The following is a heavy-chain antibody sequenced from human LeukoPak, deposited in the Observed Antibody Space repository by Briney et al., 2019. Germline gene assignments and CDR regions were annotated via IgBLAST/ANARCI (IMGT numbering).Heavy chain of an antibody. D-gene: IGHD5-18*01. CDR2: IYYSGST. CDR3: ARGAAGYSYG. J-gene: IGHJ4*02. V-gene: IGHV4-59*01. CDR1: GGSITSYY. Sequence: PSATLSLTCTVSGGSITSYYWSWIRQPPGKGLEWIGHIYYSGSTNYNPSLKSRVTISIDTSKNQFSLRLSSVTAADTAVYYCARGAAGYSYGWGQRTLATVSS.